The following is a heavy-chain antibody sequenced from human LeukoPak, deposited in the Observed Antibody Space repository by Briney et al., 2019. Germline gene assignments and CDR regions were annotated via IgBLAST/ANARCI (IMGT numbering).Heavy chain of an antibody. CDR3: ARDRLGRGELSPPDH. Sequence: GASVKVSCKASGYTFTTCGLHWERQAPGQRLERLGWIDTVNGNTRYSQNFQGRVTITRDTSAETAYMELTSLRSEDTALYYCARDRLGRGELSPPDHWGQGTLVTVSS. CDR1: GYTFTTCG. CDR2: IDTVNGNT. V-gene: IGHV1-3*04. J-gene: IGHJ5*02. D-gene: IGHD3-16*02.